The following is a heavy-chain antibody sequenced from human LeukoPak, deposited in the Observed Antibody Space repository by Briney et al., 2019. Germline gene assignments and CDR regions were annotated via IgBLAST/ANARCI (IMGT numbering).Heavy chain of an antibody. D-gene: IGHD3-3*01. J-gene: IGHJ3*02. Sequence: SGGSLRLSCAASGFTLSSYAMNWVRQAPGKGLEWVSYISSSSSTIFYADSVKGRFTISRDNAKNSLYLQMNSLRAEDTAVYYCARVGYDFWSGSTDAFDIWGQGTMVTVSS. CDR3: ARVGYDFWSGSTDAFDI. CDR1: GFTLSSYA. V-gene: IGHV3-48*01. CDR2: ISSSSSTI.